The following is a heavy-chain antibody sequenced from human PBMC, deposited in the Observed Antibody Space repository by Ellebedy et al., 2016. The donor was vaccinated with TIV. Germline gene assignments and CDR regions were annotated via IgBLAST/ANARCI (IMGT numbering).Heavy chain of an antibody. J-gene: IGHJ4*02. V-gene: IGHV1-69*13. Sequence: AASVKVSCKASGGTFSSYAISWVRQAPGQGLEWMGGIIPIFGTANYAQKFQGRVTITADESTSTAYMELSSLRSEDTAVYYCAREGGSGEPIDYWGQGTLVTVSS. CDR3: AREGGSGEPIDY. CDR1: GGTFSSYA. D-gene: IGHD1-14*01. CDR2: IIPIFGTA.